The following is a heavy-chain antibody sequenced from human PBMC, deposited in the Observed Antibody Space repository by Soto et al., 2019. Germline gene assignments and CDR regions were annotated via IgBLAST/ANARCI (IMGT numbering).Heavy chain of an antibody. Sequence: QVHLVQSGAEVKKPGASVKVSCKASSYTFTSYGITWVRQAPGQGLEWMGWISAHNGNTDYAQKFQGRVIVTRDTSTSTAYMELRSLRSDDTAVYYCARGRYGDYWGQGALVTVSS. CDR2: ISAHNGNT. CDR3: ARGRYGDY. J-gene: IGHJ4*02. CDR1: SYTFTSYG. D-gene: IGHD1-1*01. V-gene: IGHV1-18*01.